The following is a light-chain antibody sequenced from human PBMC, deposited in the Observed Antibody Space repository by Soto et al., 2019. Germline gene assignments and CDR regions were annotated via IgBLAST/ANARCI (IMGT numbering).Light chain of an antibody. J-gene: IGLJ1*01. CDR1: SSNIGRNS. V-gene: IGLV1-44*01. CDR2: GNN. Sequence: QSVLTQAPSVSGTPGRRVAMTCSGSSSNIGRNSVNWYQHLPGTAPKLLTHGNNHRPSGVPDRFSGSKSGTSASLAIIGLQPEDEADYCCAAWDDSLNEYVFGDGTKVTVL. CDR3: AAWDDSLNEYV.